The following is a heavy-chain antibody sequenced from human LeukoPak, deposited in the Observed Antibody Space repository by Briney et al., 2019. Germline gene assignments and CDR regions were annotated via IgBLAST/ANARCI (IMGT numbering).Heavy chain of an antibody. D-gene: IGHD3-22*01. CDR3: ARRGAWSSGYQGRTYYMDV. V-gene: IGHV4-39*07. CDR2: IYYSGST. CDR1: GGSISSSSYY. J-gene: IGHJ6*03. Sequence: SETLSLTCTVSGGSISSSSYYWGWIRQPPGKGLEWIGSIYYSGSTYYNPSLKSRVTISVDTSKNQFSLKLSSVTAADTAVYYCARRGAWSSGYQGRTYYMDVWGKGTTVTVSS.